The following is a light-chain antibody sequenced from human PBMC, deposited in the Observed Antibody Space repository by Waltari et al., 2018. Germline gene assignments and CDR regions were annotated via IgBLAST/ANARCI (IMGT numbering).Light chain of an antibody. J-gene: IGKJ2*01. Sequence: SQSLAFSDGKTYLNWFHQRPGQSPRRLIYKVSNRESGVPDRISGSGSGTDFALKISRVEAEDVGVYYCIEGAQWYTFGQGTKLEIK. CDR2: KVS. V-gene: IGKV2-30*01. CDR1: QSLAFSDGKTY. CDR3: IEGAQWYT.